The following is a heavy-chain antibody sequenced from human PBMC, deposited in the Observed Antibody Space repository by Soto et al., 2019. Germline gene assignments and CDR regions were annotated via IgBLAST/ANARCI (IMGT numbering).Heavy chain of an antibody. D-gene: IGHD4-17*01. V-gene: IGHV3-23*01. Sequence: GGSLRLSCAASGFTFSIYVMNWVRQAPGKGLQWVSGISGSGGDTYYADSVKGRFTISRDNSKNTLYLQMNSLRAEDTAVYYCAKNGRDTTLTTLDYWAQGTLVTVSS. CDR2: ISGSGGDT. CDR3: AKNGRDTTLTTLDY. J-gene: IGHJ4*02. CDR1: GFTFSIYV.